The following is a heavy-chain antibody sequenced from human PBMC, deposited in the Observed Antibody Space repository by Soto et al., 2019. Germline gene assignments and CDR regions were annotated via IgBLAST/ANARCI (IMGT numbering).Heavy chain of an antibody. CDR1: GGSLSDSY. J-gene: IGHJ4*02. D-gene: IGHD2-8*01. Sequence: PSETVSLTCTVSGGSLSDSYWNWIRQTPGKGLEWIGYIFYRGNTNYNPSHKSRITISLDTSKNHISLNLSSVTAADTAVNYCARDGYCANGVCYGGGGPFDYWGQGTLVTVSS. CDR3: ARDGYCANGVCYGGGGPFDY. CDR2: IFYRGNT. V-gene: IGHV4-59*01.